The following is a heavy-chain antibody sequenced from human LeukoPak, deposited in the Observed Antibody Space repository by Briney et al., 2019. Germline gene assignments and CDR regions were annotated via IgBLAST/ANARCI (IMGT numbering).Heavy chain of an antibody. V-gene: IGHV1-2*02. J-gene: IGHJ5*02. D-gene: IGHD2-2*01. CDR1: GYTFTGYY. CDR3: ARESACGTTNCLAPADWLDP. CDR2: ISPNSGDT. Sequence: ASVRVSCKASGYTFTGYYMHWVRQAPGQGLEWMGWISPNSGDTDIAQKFQGRVTMTRDTSIATSYMEVDSLTSDDTAVYYCARESACGTTNCLAPADWLDPWGQGTLVIVSS.